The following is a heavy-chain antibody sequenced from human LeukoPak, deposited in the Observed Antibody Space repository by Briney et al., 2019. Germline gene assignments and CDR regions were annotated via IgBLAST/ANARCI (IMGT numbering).Heavy chain of an antibody. CDR1: GFTFSSYA. J-gene: IGHJ4*02. CDR3: AKTLYVPAAMRPFDY. D-gene: IGHD2-2*01. V-gene: IGHV3-23*01. CDR2: ISGSGGST. Sequence: PGGSLRLSCAASGFTFSSYAMSWFRQAPGKGLEWVSAISGSGGSTYYADSVKGRFTISRDNSKNTLYLQMNSLRAEDTAVYYCAKTLYVPAAMRPFDYWGQGTLVTVSS.